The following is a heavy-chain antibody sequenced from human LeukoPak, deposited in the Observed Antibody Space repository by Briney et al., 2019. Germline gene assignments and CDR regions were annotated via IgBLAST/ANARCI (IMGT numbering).Heavy chain of an antibody. CDR2: IYSCGST. CDR1: GFTVSSNY. V-gene: IGHV3-66*01. Sequence: GGSLRLSCAASGFTVSSNYMSWVRQAPGKGLEWVSVIYSCGSTYYADSVKGRFTISRDNSKNTLYLQMNSLRAEDTAVYYCARGLITGTKRDAFDIWGQGTMVTVSS. J-gene: IGHJ3*02. D-gene: IGHD1-7*01. CDR3: ARGLITGTKRDAFDI.